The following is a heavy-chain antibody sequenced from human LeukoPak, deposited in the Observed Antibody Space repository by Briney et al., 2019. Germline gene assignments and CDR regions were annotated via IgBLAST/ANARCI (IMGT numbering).Heavy chain of an antibody. J-gene: IGHJ6*03. CDR1: GDSFSLYY. Sequence: SETLSLTCTVSGDSFSLYYWSWIRQPAGKRLEWIGRIYTSGSTNYNPSLKSRVTMSVDTPKNQFSLKLSSVTAAETAVYYCAREGRYRYGYNEYHLYMDIWGKGTTVTVSS. CDR2: IYTSGST. D-gene: IGHD5-18*01. V-gene: IGHV4-4*07. CDR3: AREGRYRYGYNEYHLYMDI.